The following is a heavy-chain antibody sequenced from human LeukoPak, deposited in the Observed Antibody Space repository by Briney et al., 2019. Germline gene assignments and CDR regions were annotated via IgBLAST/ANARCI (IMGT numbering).Heavy chain of an antibody. Sequence: GASLRLSCAASGFTFSSYAMSWVRQAPGKGLEWVSAISGSGGSTYYADSVKGRFTISRDNSKNTLYLQMNSLRAEDTDVYYCAKERVAGTCYYYYGMDVWGQGTTVTVSS. V-gene: IGHV3-23*01. CDR1: GFTFSSYA. CDR2: ISGSGGST. D-gene: IGHD6-19*01. CDR3: AKERVAGTCYYYYGMDV. J-gene: IGHJ6*02.